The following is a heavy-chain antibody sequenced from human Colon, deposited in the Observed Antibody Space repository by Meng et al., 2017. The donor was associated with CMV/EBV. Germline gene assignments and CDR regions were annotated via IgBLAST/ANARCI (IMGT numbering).Heavy chain of an antibody. J-gene: IGHJ4*02. CDR2: MYYGGST. CDR1: GDFIRSGSSY. Sequence: SETLSPTCTVSGDFIRSGSSYWGWIRHTPGKGLEWIGNMYYGGSTYYNPSLKSRVSISVDTSRDQLFLKVTSVTAADTAVYYCARGVHGRYCPGTTCYPVDEWGQGTEVTVSS. CDR3: ARGVHGRYCPGTTCYPVDE. V-gene: IGHV4-39*07. D-gene: IGHD2-15*01.